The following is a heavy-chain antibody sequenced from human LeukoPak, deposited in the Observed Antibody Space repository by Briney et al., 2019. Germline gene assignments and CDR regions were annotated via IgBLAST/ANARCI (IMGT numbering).Heavy chain of an antibody. D-gene: IGHD6-6*01. V-gene: IGHV3-30-3*01. Sequence: GRSLRLSCAASGFTFCGYAMHWVRQAPGKGVEWVALISYVGGSNKYYADSVKGRFTISRDNSKNTLCLQMNSLRAEDTAVYYCAREERGQLVGYWGQGNLVTVSS. CDR2: ISYVGGSNK. CDR3: AREERGQLVGY. J-gene: IGHJ4*02. CDR1: GFTFCGYA.